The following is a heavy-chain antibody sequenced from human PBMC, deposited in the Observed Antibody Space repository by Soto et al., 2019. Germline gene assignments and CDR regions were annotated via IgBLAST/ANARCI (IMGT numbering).Heavy chain of an antibody. D-gene: IGHD3-9*01. V-gene: IGHV1-18*01. CDR3: ARSRYDILTGYRGLLGIDY. CDR1: GYTFTSYG. CDR2: ISAYNGNT. Sequence: ASVKVSCKASGYTFTSYGISWVRQAPGQGLEWMGWISAYNGNTNYAQKLQGRVTMTTDTSTSTAYMELRSLRSDDTAVYYCARSRYDILTGYRGLLGIDYWGQGTLVTVSS. J-gene: IGHJ4*02.